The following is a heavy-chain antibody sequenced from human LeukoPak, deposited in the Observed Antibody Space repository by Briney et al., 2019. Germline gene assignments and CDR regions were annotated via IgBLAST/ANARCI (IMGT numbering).Heavy chain of an antibody. V-gene: IGHV5-51*01. CDR3: TRVDFYYYYMDF. J-gene: IGHJ6*03. Sequence: GESLKISCKASGYSFTDYWIGWVRQMPGKGLEWMGIIYPRDSHTIYSPSFQGQVTVSADKSITTAYLQWSSLKASDTAIYYCTRVDFYYYYMDFWGKGTMVSVSS. CDR2: IYPRDSHT. CDR1: GYSFTDYW.